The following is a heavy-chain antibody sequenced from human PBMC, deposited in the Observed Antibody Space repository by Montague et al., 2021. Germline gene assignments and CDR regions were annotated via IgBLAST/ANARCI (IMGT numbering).Heavy chain of an antibody. CDR3: ARSLYCRGGSCYSGFDP. Sequence: SETLSLTCSVSGGSISSASYYWGWIRQPPGKGLEFIGVIYYNGTTYHNPSLKSRVTVSMDTSKNLFSLKLSSVTAADTAVYYCARSLYCRGGSCYSGFDPWGQGTLVTASS. V-gene: IGHV4-39*01. J-gene: IGHJ5*02. CDR2: IYYNGTT. CDR1: GGSISSASYY. D-gene: IGHD2-15*01.